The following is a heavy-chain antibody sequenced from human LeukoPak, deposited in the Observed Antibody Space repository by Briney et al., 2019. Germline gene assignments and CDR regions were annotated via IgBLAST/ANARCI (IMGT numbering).Heavy chain of an antibody. J-gene: IGHJ4*02. D-gene: IGHD3-16*01. CDR1: GGSISTYY. V-gene: IGHV4-59*08. Sequence: SETLPLTCTVSGGSISTYYRSWIRQPPGKGLEWIGYIYNRGYTNYNPSLKSRITMSIDASKKQFSLKLRSVTAADTAVYYCARFDGSYGDYWGQGALVIVSS. CDR2: IYNRGYT. CDR3: ARFDGSYGDY.